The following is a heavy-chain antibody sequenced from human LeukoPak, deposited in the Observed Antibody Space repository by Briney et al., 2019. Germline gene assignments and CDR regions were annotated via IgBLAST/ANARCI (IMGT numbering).Heavy chain of an antibody. D-gene: IGHD5-18*01. CDR1: GFTFDGYT. CDR2: VTWDGGYT. Sequence: GGSLRLSCAASGFTFDGYTMHWVRQVPEKGLEWVSLVTWDGGYTYYADSVKGRFTISRDNSKNTLYLQMNSLRAEDTAVYYCARGREYSYGHDFDYWGQGTLVTVSS. V-gene: IGHV3-43*01. J-gene: IGHJ4*02. CDR3: ARGREYSYGHDFDY.